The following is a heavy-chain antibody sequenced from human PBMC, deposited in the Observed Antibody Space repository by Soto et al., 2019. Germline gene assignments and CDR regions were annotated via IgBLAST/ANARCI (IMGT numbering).Heavy chain of an antibody. V-gene: IGHV6-1*01. J-gene: IGHJ6*02. CDR1: GESVXSNSAA. CDR2: TYYRSKWYN. D-gene: IGHD6-19*01. Sequence: SLALTCAISGESVXSNSAAWNWIRQSTSRGLEWLGRTYYRSKWYNDYAVSVKSRITINPDTSKNQFSLQLNSVTPEDTAVYYCARDPGSSGWFGYYYGMDVWGQGTTVTVSS. CDR3: ARDPGSSGWFGYYYGMDV.